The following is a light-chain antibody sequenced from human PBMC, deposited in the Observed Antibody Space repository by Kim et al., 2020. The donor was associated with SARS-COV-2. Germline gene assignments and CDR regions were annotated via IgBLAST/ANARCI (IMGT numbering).Light chain of an antibody. J-gene: IGKJ2*01. V-gene: IGKV1-39*01. CDR3: QQSYNTPPT. Sequence: DIQMTQSPSSLSASVGDGVTITCRASQSITNYLNWFQQKPGRAPKLLIYAASSLQSGVPSRFSGGGSGTVFTLAISSLQPEDFATYYCQQSYNTPPTFGQGTKLEI. CDR1: QSITNY. CDR2: AAS.